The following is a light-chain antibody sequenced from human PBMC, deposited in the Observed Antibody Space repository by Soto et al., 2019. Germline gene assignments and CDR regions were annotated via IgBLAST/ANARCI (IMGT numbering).Light chain of an antibody. CDR1: QSIGSN. Sequence: DKVMTQSPATLSVSPGESVTLSCRASQSIGSNLAWFQQKRGQTPRLLIYGASARATGVPDRFSGSGSGTEFTLTISRLQSEDCAVYYCQQYDNWPRTFGQGTKVEIK. J-gene: IGKJ1*01. V-gene: IGKV3-15*01. CDR3: QQYDNWPRT. CDR2: GAS.